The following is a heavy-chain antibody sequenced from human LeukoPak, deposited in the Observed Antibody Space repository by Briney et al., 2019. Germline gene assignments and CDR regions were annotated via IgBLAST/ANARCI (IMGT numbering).Heavy chain of an antibody. V-gene: IGHV3-23*01. CDR3: AKTDSSSWYVSNWFDP. CDR2: ISGSGGST. CDR1: GFTFSSYA. D-gene: IGHD6-13*01. J-gene: IGHJ5*02. Sequence: GGSLRLSCAASGFTFSSYAMSWVRQAPGKGLEWASAISGSGGSTYSADSVKGRFTISRDNSKNTLYLQMNSLRAEDTAVYYCAKTDSSSWYVSNWFDPWGQGTLVTVSS.